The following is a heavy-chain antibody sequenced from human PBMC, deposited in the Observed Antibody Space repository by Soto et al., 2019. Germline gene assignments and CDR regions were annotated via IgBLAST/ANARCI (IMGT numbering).Heavy chain of an antibody. CDR3: ARDVVVVAATFGAFDI. D-gene: IGHD2-15*01. V-gene: IGHV1-69*13. J-gene: IGHJ3*02. CDR2: IIPIFGTA. CDR1: GCTFTSYA. Sequence: SVKVSCKASGCTFTSYAISWVRQAPGQGLEWMGGIIPIFGTANYAQKFQGRVTITPDESTSTAYMELSSLRSEDTAVYYCARDVVVVAATFGAFDIWGQGTMVTVSS.